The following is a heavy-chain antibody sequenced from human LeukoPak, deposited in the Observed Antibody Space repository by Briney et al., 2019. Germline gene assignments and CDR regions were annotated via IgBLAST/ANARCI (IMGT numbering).Heavy chain of an antibody. D-gene: IGHD3-22*01. Sequence: ASVKVSCKASGYTFTSYGISWVRQAPGQGLEWMGWISAYNGNTNYAQKLQGRVTMTTDTSTSTAYMELRSLRSDDTAVYYCARDHPGYYDSSGMMDYWGQGTLVTVSS. CDR1: GYTFTSYG. J-gene: IGHJ4*02. V-gene: IGHV1-18*01. CDR3: ARDHPGYYDSSGMMDY. CDR2: ISAYNGNT.